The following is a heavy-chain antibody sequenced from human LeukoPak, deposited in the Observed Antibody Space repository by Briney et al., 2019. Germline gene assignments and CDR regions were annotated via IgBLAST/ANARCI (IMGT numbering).Heavy chain of an antibody. CDR2: IRQDGSVK. CDR3: ARDPVGAPYYDS. CDR1: AFSFSGYW. J-gene: IGHJ4*02. D-gene: IGHD1-26*01. Sequence: PGGSLRLSCEASAFSFSGYWMNWVRQAPGKGLEWVANIRQDGSVKNYVDSVKGRFTISRDNARNSLYLQMNSLRVEDKAVYYCARDPVGAPYYDSWGQGTLVSVSS. V-gene: IGHV3-7*01.